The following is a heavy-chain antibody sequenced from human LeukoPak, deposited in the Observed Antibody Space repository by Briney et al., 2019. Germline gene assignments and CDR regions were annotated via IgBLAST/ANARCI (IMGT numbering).Heavy chain of an antibody. D-gene: IGHD5-24*01. CDR2: ISHDGII. CDR3: ARDWVYKIDY. CDR1: GFTFSSYV. Sequence: GGSLRLSCETAGFTFSSYVMHWVRRTPGKGLVWVSRISHDGIISYADSVKGRFTISRDNAKNTLTLQMNSLRVEDTAVYFCARDWVYKIDYWGRGTLVTVSS. J-gene: IGHJ4*02. V-gene: IGHV3-74*01.